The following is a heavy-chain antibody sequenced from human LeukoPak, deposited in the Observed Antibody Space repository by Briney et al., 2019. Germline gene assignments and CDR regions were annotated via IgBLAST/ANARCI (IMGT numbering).Heavy chain of an antibody. Sequence: ASVKVSCKASGYTFTGYYMHWVRQAPGQGLEWMGWINPNSGNTGYAQKFQGRVTITSNTSITTAYMELSSLRSEDTAVYYCARGVMAARPGLYYMDVWGKGTTVTVSS. V-gene: IGHV1-8*03. CDR1: GYTFTGYY. CDR3: ARGVMAARPGLYYMDV. CDR2: INPNSGNT. D-gene: IGHD6-6*01. J-gene: IGHJ6*03.